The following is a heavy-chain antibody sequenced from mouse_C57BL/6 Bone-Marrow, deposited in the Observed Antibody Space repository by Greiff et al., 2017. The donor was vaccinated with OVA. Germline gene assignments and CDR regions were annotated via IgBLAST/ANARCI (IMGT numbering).Heavy chain of an antibody. CDR1: GYTFTSYW. CDR2: INPSSGYT. Sequence: QVQLKESGAELAKPGASVKLSCKASGYTFTSYWMHWVKQRPGQGLEWIGYINPSSGYTKYNQKFKDKATLTADKSSSTAYMQLSSLTYEDSAVYYCATLYYGSSWSWDYWGQGTTLTVSS. D-gene: IGHD1-1*01. V-gene: IGHV1-7*01. CDR3: ATLYYGSSWSWDY. J-gene: IGHJ2*01.